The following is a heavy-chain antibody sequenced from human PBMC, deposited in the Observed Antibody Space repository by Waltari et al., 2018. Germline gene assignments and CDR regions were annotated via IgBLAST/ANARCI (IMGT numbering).Heavy chain of an antibody. D-gene: IGHD1-1*01. Sequence: QVQLVESGGGVVQPGRSLRLSCAASGFTFSSYAMHGGRQAPGKGLEWVAVMSYNGRNIYYVDAVKGRFTISRDNSKKTLHLQMDSLRAEDTAIYYCTRDLCDRINCHDMDVWGQGTTVTVSS. CDR3: TRDLCDRINCHDMDV. J-gene: IGHJ6*02. V-gene: IGHV3-30*04. CDR2: MSYNGRNI. CDR1: GFTFSSYA.